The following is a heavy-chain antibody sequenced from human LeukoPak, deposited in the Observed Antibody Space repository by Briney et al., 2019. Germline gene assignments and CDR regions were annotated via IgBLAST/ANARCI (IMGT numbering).Heavy chain of an antibody. Sequence: GGSLRLSCAASRFIFSSYSMSWVRQAPGKGLEWVSVITGSGGNTYYADSVKGRFTISRDNAKNSLYLQMNSLRAEDTAVCYCARGFADFVWGSYPSSYWGQGILVTVSS. CDR3: ARGFADFVWGSYPSSY. D-gene: IGHD3-16*02. CDR2: ITGSGGNT. J-gene: IGHJ4*02. V-gene: IGHV3-21*01. CDR1: RFIFSSYS.